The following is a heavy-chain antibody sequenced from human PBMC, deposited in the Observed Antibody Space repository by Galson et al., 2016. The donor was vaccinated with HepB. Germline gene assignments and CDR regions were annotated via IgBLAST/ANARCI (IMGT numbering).Heavy chain of an antibody. CDR2: IYYSGRT. J-gene: IGHJ4*02. CDR1: GGSVSSENYY. D-gene: IGHD1-1*01. CDR3: ATPGPTATWGYYYFGY. V-gene: IGHV4-39*01. Sequence: SETLSLTCSVSGGSVSSENYYWGWIRQPPGKGLEFIGSIYYSGRTYYNPSLKSRVTMSVDTSKTQISLKPTSVTAADTAVYYCATPGPTATWGYYYFGYWGQGTLVTVSS.